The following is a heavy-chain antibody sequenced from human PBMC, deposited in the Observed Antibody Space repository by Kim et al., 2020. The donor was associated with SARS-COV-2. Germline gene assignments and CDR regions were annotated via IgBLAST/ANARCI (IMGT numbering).Heavy chain of an antibody. CDR2: IYYSGST. D-gene: IGHD4-17*01. Sequence: SETLSLTCTVSGGSISSSSYYWGWIRQPPGKGMEWIGSIYYSGSTYYNPSLKSRVTISVDTSKNQFSLKLSSVTAADTAVYYCARHGGDYGYPEFDYWG. CDR3: ARHGGDYGYPEFDY. J-gene: IGHJ4*01. CDR1: GGSISSSSYY. V-gene: IGHV4-39*01.